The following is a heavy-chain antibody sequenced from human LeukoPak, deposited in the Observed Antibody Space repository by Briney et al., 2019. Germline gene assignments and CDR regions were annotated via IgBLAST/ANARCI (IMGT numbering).Heavy chain of an antibody. V-gene: IGHV4-39*01. CDR2: IYYSGTT. Sequence: SETLSLTCTVSGGSISSSSYYWGWVRQPPGKGLEWIGSIYYSGTTFYKPALKSRVTISVDTSKNQSSLKLSSVTAADTAVYYCAGEITSSCHHWGQGTLVTVSS. CDR1: GGSISSSSYY. D-gene: IGHD1-14*01. CDR3: AGEITSSCHH. J-gene: IGHJ1*01.